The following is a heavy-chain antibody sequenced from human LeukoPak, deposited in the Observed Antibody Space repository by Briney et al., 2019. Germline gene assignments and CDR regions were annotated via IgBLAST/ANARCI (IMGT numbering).Heavy chain of an antibody. D-gene: IGHD6-19*01. Sequence: PSETLSLTCTVSGDSFGDYYWTWIRQPAGKGLEWIGCIQSSGSTHYNPSLKSRVSISVDTSKNRFSLTITSVTAADTAVYYCARGRYLSGWADYWGQGALVTVSS. CDR3: ARGRYLSGWADY. CDR1: GDSFGDYY. J-gene: IGHJ4*02. CDR2: IQSSGST. V-gene: IGHV4-4*08.